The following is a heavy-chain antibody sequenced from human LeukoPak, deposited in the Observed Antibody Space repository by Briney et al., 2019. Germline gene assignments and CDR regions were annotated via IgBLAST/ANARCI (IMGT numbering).Heavy chain of an antibody. D-gene: IGHD3-3*01. Sequence: SETLSLTCAVYGGSFSGYYWSWIRQPPGKGLEWIGEINHSGSTNYNPSLKSRVTISVDTSKNQFSLKLSSVTAADTAVYYCASGGRFGVVNTFDYWGQGTLVTVSS. CDR3: ASGGRFGVVNTFDY. J-gene: IGHJ4*02. V-gene: IGHV4-34*01. CDR1: GGSFSGYY. CDR2: INHSGST.